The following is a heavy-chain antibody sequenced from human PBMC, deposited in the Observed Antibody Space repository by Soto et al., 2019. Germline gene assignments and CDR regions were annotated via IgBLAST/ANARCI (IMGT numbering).Heavy chain of an antibody. CDR1: GYTFTSYY. V-gene: IGHV1-46*01. CDR3: ASASGDLNAFDI. D-gene: IGHD7-27*01. CDR2: TNPSGGST. Sequence: ASVKVSCKASGYTFTSYYMHWVRQAPGQGLEWMGITNPSGGSTSYAQKFQGRVTMTRDTSTSTVYMELSSLRSEDTAVYYCASASGDLNAFDIWGQGTMVTVSS. J-gene: IGHJ3*02.